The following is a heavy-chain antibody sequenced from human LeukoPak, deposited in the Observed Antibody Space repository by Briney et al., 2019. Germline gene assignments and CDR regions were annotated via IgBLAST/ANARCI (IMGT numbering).Heavy chain of an antibody. V-gene: IGHV3-48*04. D-gene: IGHD1-26*01. CDR1: GFTFSSYS. CDR2: ISSSGSTI. J-gene: IGHJ3*02. Sequence: GGSLRLSCAASGFTFSSYSMSWIRQAPGKGLEWVSYISSSGSTIYYADSVKGRFTISRDNAKNSLYLQMNSLRAEDTAVYYCASGEWELLYAFDIWGQGTMVTVSS. CDR3: ASGEWELLYAFDI.